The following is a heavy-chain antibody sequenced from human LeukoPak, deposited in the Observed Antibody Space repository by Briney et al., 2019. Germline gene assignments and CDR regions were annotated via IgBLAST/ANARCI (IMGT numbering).Heavy chain of an antibody. CDR1: GFTFRSYT. D-gene: IGHD5-12*01. J-gene: IGHJ4*02. Sequence: GGSLRLSCAASGFTFRSYTMNWVRQAPRKGLEWVSSISTSSSYIYYADSVKGRFTISRDNAKNSLYLQMNSLRAEDTAVYYCARGYDPIEYWGQGTLVTVSS. CDR2: ISTSSSYI. CDR3: ARGYDPIEY. V-gene: IGHV3-21*01.